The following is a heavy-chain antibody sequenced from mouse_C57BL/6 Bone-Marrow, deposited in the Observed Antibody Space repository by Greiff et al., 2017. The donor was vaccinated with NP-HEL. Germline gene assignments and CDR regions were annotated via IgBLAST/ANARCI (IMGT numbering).Heavy chain of an antibody. CDR1: GFNIKDDY. J-gene: IGHJ1*03. CDR2: IDPENGDT. Sequence: VQLQHSGAELVRPGASVKLSCTASGFNIKDDYMHWVKQRPEQGLEWIGWIDPENGDTEYASKFQGKATITADTSSNTAYLQLSSLTSEDTAVYYCTTYYGSPYWYFDVWGTGTTVTVSS. CDR3: TTYYGSPYWYFDV. D-gene: IGHD1-1*01. V-gene: IGHV14-4*01.